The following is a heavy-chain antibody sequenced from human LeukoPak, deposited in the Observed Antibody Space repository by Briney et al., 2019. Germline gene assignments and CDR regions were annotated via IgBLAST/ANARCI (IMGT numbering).Heavy chain of an antibody. J-gene: IGHJ5*02. CDR3: ARDPHVLRDEFALNWFDP. Sequence: ASVKVSCKASGYTFTAHYIHWVRQAPGQGLEWMGWINPNSGGTNYAQNFQGRVTMTRDTSITTAYMELNRLRSDDTAVYYCARDPHVLRDEFALNWFDPRGQGTLVTVSS. V-gene: IGHV1-2*02. CDR2: INPNSGGT. D-gene: IGHD5-24*01. CDR1: GYTFTAHY.